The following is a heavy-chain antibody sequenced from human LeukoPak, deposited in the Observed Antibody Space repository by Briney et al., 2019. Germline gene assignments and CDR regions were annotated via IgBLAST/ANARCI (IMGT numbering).Heavy chain of an antibody. CDR1: GFTFSNYA. D-gene: IGHD6-25*01. CDR3: AKDLSGYGPYWYFDL. CDR2: INDSGGST. J-gene: IGHJ2*01. V-gene: IGHV3-23*01. Sequence: PGGSLRLSCAASGFTFSNYAMSWVRQAPGKGLEWVSAINDSGGSTYYADSVKGRFTISRDNSKNTLYLQMNNLRAEDSAVYYCAKDLSGYGPYWYFDLWGRGTLVTVSS.